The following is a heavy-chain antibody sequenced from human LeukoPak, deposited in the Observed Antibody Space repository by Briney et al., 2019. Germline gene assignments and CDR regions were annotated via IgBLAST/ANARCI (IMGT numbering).Heavy chain of an antibody. Sequence: GGSLRLSCAASGFTFSTYAMSWVRQAPGKGLEWVPTISGSGVSTYYADSVKGRFTISRDNSKNTLYMQMNSLRAEDSLRAEDTAIYYCAKQLYRSDAFDIWGQGTLVTVSS. D-gene: IGHD3-10*01. V-gene: IGHV3-23*01. CDR1: GFTFSTYA. J-gene: IGHJ3*02. CDR3: TAIYYCAKQLYRSDAFDI. CDR2: ISGSGVST.